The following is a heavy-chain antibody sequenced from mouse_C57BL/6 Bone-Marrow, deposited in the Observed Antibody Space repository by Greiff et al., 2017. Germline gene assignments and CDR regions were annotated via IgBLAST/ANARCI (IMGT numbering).Heavy chain of an antibody. V-gene: IGHV6-6*01. D-gene: IGHD1-1*01. CDR3: TADSRSYFDY. CDR2: IRNKANNHAT. J-gene: IGHJ2*01. Sequence: EVHLVESGGGLVQPGGSMKLSCAASGFTFSDAWMDWVRQSPEKGLEWVAEIRNKANNHATYYAESVKGRFTISRDDSKSCVYLQMNSLRAEDTGIYYCTADSRSYFDYWGQGTTLTVSS. CDR1: GFTFSDAW.